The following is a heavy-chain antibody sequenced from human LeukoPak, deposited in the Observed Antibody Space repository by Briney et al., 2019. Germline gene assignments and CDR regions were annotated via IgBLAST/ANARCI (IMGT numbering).Heavy chain of an antibody. CDR2: INPSGGST. CDR3: ARPLPGIAVAGTNYYYGMDV. CDR1: GYTFTSYY. J-gene: IGHJ6*02. V-gene: IGHV1-46*01. D-gene: IGHD6-19*01. Sequence: ASVKVSWKASGYTFTSYYMHWVRQAPGQGLEWMGIINPSGGSTSYAQKFQGRVTMTRDTSTSTVYMELSSLRSEDTAVYYCARPLPGIAVAGTNYYYGMDVWGQGTTVTVSS.